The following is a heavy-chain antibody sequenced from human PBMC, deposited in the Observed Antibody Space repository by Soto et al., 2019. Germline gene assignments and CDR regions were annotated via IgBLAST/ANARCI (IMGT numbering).Heavy chain of an antibody. J-gene: IGHJ3*02. CDR1: VYTCANHY. Sequence: GASVKVRCKASVYTCANHYIRWVRQAPRQGLEWMGIINPSGGSTSYAQKFQGRVTMTRDTSTSTVYMELSSLRSEDTAVYYCARGTVLDYDSSGYYSDVFDIWGQGTMVTVSS. D-gene: IGHD3-22*01. CDR3: ARGTVLDYDSSGYYSDVFDI. V-gene: IGHV1-46*01. CDR2: INPSGGST.